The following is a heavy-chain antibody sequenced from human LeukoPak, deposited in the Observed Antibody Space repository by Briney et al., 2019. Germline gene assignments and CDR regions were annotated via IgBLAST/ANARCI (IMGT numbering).Heavy chain of an antibody. Sequence: PGGSLRLSCAASGFTFSSYAMSWVRQAPGKGLEWVSAISGSGASTSYADSVKGRFTISRDNAKNSLYLQMNSLRAEDTAVYYCARVPHAMVRGVIITEFYFDYWGQGTLVTVSS. J-gene: IGHJ4*02. V-gene: IGHV3-23*01. CDR2: ISGSGAST. CDR3: ARVPHAMVRGVIITEFYFDY. CDR1: GFTFSSYA. D-gene: IGHD3-10*01.